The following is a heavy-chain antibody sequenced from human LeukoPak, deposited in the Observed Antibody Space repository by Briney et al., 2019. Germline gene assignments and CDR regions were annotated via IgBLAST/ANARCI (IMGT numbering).Heavy chain of an antibody. CDR2: ISGSGGST. D-gene: IGHD6-13*01. J-gene: IGHJ4*02. Sequence: PGGSLRLSCAASGFTFSSYAMSWVRPAPGKGLEWVSAISGSGGSTYYADSVKGWFTISRDNSKNTLYLQMNSLGAEDTAVYYCAKDRGAAAGSLPPDDYWGQGTLVTVSS. CDR1: GFTFSSYA. V-gene: IGHV3-23*01. CDR3: AKDRGAAAGSLPPDDY.